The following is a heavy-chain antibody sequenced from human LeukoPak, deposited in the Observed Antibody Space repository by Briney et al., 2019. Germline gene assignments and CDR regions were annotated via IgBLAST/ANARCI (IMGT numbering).Heavy chain of an antibody. J-gene: IGHJ6*02. Sequence: GGSLRLSCAASGFTFSSYSMNWVRQAPVKGLEWVSSISSSSSYIYYADSVKGRFTISRDNAKNSLYLQMNSLRAEDTAVYYCARTVGYCSGGSCLDYGMDVWGQGTTVTVSS. D-gene: IGHD2-15*01. CDR1: GFTFSSYS. CDR2: ISSSSSYI. CDR3: ARTVGYCSGGSCLDYGMDV. V-gene: IGHV3-21*01.